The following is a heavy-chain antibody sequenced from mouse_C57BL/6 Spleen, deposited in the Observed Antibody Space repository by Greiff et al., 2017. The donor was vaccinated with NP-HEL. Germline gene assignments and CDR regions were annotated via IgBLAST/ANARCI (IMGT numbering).Heavy chain of an antibody. CDR1: GYAFSSSW. CDR3: ARNYGSSSYYYAMDY. Sequence: VMLVESGPELVKPGASVKISCKASGYAFSSSWMNWVKQRPGKGLEWIGRIYPGDGDTNYNGKFKGKATLTADKSSSTAYMQLSSLTSEDSAVYFCARNYGSSSYYYAMDYWGQGTSVTVSS. D-gene: IGHD1-1*01. J-gene: IGHJ4*01. CDR2: IYPGDGDT. V-gene: IGHV1-82*01.